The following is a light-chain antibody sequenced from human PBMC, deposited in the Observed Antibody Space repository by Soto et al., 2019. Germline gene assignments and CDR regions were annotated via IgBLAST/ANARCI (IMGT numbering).Light chain of an antibody. J-gene: IGLJ1*01. V-gene: IGLV2-11*01. Sequence: QSALTQPASVSGSPGQSITISCTGTSSDVGGYNYVSWYQHHPGKAPKLIIHDVSKRPSGVPDRFSASMSVNTASLTISGLQAEDEADYYCCSYTGTFPYVFGTGTKLTVL. CDR1: SSDVGGYNY. CDR2: DVS. CDR3: CSYTGTFPYV.